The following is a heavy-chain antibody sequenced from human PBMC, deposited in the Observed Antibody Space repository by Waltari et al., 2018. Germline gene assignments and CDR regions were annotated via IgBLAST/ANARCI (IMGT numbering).Heavy chain of an antibody. CDR1: GGTFSSYA. Sequence: QVQLVQSGAEVKKPGSSVKVSCKASGGTFSSYAIRRVRQAAGQGLEWMGGIIPIFGTANYAQKFQGRVTITADESTSTAYMELSSLRSEDTAVYYCARGKSWYGAIDYWGQGTLVTVSS. V-gene: IGHV1-69*01. D-gene: IGHD6-13*01. CDR3: ARGKSWYGAIDY. J-gene: IGHJ4*02. CDR2: IIPIFGTA.